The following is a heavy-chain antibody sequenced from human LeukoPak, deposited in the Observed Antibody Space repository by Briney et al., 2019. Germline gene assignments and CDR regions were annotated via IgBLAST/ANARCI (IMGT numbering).Heavy chain of an antibody. V-gene: IGHV4-61*08. CDR1: GGSISSGGYY. CDR3: ARVRFLEWLHYYYYYMDV. D-gene: IGHD3-3*01. CDR2: IYYSGST. J-gene: IGHJ6*03. Sequence: SETLSLTCTVSGGSISSGGYYWSWVRQHPGKGLEWIGYIYYSGSTNYNPSLKSRVTISVDTSKNQFSLKLSSVTAADTAVYYCARVRFLEWLHYYYYYMDVWAKGTTVTVSS.